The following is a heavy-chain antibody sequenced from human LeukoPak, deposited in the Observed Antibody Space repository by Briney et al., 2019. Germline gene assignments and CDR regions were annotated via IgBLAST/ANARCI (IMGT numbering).Heavy chain of an antibody. J-gene: IGHJ5*02. Sequence: SETLSLTCTVSGGSISSSPYYWGWIRQPPGKGLEWIGTIYYRGSTYSNPSLNSRVTMSVDTSSNQFSLKLSSVTAADTAVYYCARDESGNFLNWFDPWGQGTLVTVSS. CDR3: ARDESGNFLNWFDP. D-gene: IGHD5-12*01. CDR1: GGSISSSPYY. CDR2: IYYRGST. V-gene: IGHV4-39*07.